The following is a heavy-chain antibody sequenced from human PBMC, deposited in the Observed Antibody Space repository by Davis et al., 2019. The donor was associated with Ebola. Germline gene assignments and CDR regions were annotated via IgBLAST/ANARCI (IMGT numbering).Heavy chain of an antibody. CDR2: ISYDGSNK. D-gene: IGHD2-2*02. V-gene: IGHV3-30*18. Sequence: GESLKISCAASGFTFSSYGMHWVRQAPGKGLEWVAVISYDGSNKYYADSVKGRFTISRDNSKNTLYLQMNSLRAEDTAVYYCAKDSGYCSSTSCHSEGWFDPWGQGTLVTVSS. CDR3: AKDSGYCSSTSCHSEGWFDP. J-gene: IGHJ5*02. CDR1: GFTFSSYG.